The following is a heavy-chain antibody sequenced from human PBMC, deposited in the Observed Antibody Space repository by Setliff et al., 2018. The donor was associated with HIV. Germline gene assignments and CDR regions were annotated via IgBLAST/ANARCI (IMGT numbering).Heavy chain of an antibody. CDR1: GFTFISYA. D-gene: IGHD6-19*01. V-gene: IGHV3-23*01. J-gene: IGHJ6*03. CDR3: ARDPGYSSGRYGLYYYYYMDV. Sequence: GGSLRLSCAASGFTFISYAMSWVRQAPGKGLEWVSAISGSGGSTYYADSVKGRFTISRDNAKHSLYLQMNSLRAEDAAVYYCARDPGYSSGRYGLYYYYYMDVCGKGTTVTVSS. CDR2: ISGSGGST.